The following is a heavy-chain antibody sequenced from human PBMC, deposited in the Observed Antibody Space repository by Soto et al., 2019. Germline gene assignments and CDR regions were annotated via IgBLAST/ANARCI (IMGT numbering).Heavy chain of an antibody. CDR1: GGSISSPNFY. V-gene: IGHV4-30-4*08. Sequence: PSETLSLTCTVSGGSISSPNFYWSWIRQHPGKGLEWIGHIYYSGSTYYNPSLKSRVTISVDTSKNQFSLKLSSVTAADTAVYYCASAFGDSAEYFQHWGQGTLVTVSS. J-gene: IGHJ1*01. D-gene: IGHD3-10*01. CDR2: IYYSGST. CDR3: ASAFGDSAEYFQH.